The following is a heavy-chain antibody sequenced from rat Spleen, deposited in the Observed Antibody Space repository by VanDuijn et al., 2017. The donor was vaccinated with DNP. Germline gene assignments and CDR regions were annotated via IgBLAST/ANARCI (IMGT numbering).Heavy chain of an antibody. J-gene: IGHJ2*01. V-gene: IGHV1-43*01. Sequence: QVQLQQSGAELAKPGSSVKISCKASGYTFTSDYIGWIKQTTGQGLEFIGYINTGSGGTNYNEKFKGKATLTVDKSSSTAFMQLSSLTPDDSAVYYCARPNYDGSYYYSYYFEYWGQGVMVTVSS. D-gene: IGHD1-12*02. CDR3: ARPNYDGSYYYSYYFEY. CDR2: INTGSGGT. CDR1: GYTFTSDY.